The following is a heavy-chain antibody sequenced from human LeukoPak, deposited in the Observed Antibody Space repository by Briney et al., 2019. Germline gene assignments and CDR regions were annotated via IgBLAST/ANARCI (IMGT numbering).Heavy chain of an antibody. V-gene: IGHV4-61*01. CDR2: IYYTGST. Sequence: SETLSLTCTVSGGSISSSSYYWGWIRQSPGKGLEWIGYIYYTGSTKYNPSLESRVTISLDTSENQFSLKLSTVTAADTAVYYCAREGRENDSSGYFDYWGQGTLVPV. CDR3: AREGRENDSSGYFDY. J-gene: IGHJ4*02. CDR1: GGSISSSSYY. D-gene: IGHD3-22*01.